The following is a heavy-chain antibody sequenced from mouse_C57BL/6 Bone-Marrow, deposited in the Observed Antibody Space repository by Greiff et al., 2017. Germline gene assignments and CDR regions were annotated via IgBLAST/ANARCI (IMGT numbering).Heavy chain of an antibody. CDR3: ARGYYGSSVAWFAY. Sequence: VQLQQPGAELVKPGASVKLSCKASGYTFTSYWMHWVKQRPGQGLEWIGMIHPNSGSTNYNEKLKSKATLTVDKSSSTAYMQLSSLPSEDSAVYYCARGYYGSSVAWFAYWGQGTLVTVSA. J-gene: IGHJ3*01. D-gene: IGHD1-1*01. V-gene: IGHV1-64*01. CDR1: GYTFTSYW. CDR2: IHPNSGST.